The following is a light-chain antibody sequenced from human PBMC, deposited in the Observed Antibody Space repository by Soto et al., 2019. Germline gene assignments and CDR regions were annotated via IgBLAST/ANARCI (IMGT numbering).Light chain of an antibody. CDR2: DAS. CDR3: QQYNNWPPIT. J-gene: IGKJ5*01. Sequence: DIQMTQSPSTLSASVGDRVTITCRASRSISNWLAWFQQKPGKAPKLLIYDASNLESGVPSRFSGSGSGTEFTLTISSLQSEDFAVYYCQQYNNWPPITFGQGTRLEIK. CDR1: RSISNW. V-gene: IGKV1-5*01.